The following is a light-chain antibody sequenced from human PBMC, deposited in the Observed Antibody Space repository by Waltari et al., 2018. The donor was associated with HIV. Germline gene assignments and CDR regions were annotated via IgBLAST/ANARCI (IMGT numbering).Light chain of an antibody. J-gene: IGLJ2*01. CDR2: RNN. CDR3: AAWDDSLNGVL. Sequence: QSVLPQPPSASGTPGQRVTISCSGSTSNIGNNIVSWYQQLPGTAPKLLISRNNQRPSGVPGRFSGSKSGTAASLAISGLRAEDEADYYCAAWDDSLNGVLFGGGTKVTVL. CDR1: TSNIGNNI. V-gene: IGLV1-47*01.